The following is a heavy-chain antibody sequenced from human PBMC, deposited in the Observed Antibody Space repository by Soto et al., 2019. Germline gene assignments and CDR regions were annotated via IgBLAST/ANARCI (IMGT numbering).Heavy chain of an antibody. CDR1: GYTFTSYS. CDR3: ARDFGGKRSYYDSSAYEYYFDY. V-gene: IGHV1-18*01. Sequence: QVQLEQSGAEVKKPGASVKVSCKASGYTFTSYSISWVRQAPGQGLEWMGWISTYNGNTKYAQKLQGRVTMTTDTSTSKVYMELRSLRSDDTAVYYCARDFGGKRSYYDSSAYEYYFDYWGQGTLVTVSS. J-gene: IGHJ4*02. CDR2: ISTYNGNT. D-gene: IGHD3-22*01.